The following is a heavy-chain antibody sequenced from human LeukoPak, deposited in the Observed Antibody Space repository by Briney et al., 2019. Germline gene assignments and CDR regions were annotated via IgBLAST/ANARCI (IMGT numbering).Heavy chain of an antibody. Sequence: SVKVFCKASGGTFSSYAISWVRQAPGQGLEWMGGIIPIFGTANYAQKFQGRVTITTDESTSTAYMELSSLRSEDTAVYYCARDRITTVVTSGRGYYYYYYMDVWGKGTTVTVSS. D-gene: IGHD4-23*01. J-gene: IGHJ6*03. V-gene: IGHV1-69*05. CDR3: ARDRITTVVTSGRGYYYYYYMDV. CDR2: IIPIFGTA. CDR1: GGTFSSYA.